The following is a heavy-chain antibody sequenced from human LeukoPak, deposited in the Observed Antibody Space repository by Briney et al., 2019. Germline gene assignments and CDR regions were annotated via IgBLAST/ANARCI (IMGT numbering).Heavy chain of an antibody. CDR3: AKDGEGFLEWSPPLGY. V-gene: IGHV3-23*01. CDR2: ISGSGGST. D-gene: IGHD3-3*01. CDR1: GFTFSSFA. J-gene: IGHJ4*02. Sequence: PGGSLRLSCAASGFTFSSFAMSWVRQAPGKGLDWVSAISGSGGSTYYADSVKGRFTISRDSSKNMLYLEMNSLRAEDTAVYYCAKDGEGFLEWSPPLGYWGQGTPVTVSS.